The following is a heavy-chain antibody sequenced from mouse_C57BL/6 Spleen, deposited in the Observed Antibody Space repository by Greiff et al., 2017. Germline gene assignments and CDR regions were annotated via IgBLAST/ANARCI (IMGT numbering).Heavy chain of an antibody. V-gene: IGHV1-82*01. CDR2: IYPGDGDT. D-gene: IGHD1-1*01. J-gene: IGHJ2*01. CDR1: GYAFSSSW. Sequence: VQLQQSGPELVKPGASVKISCKASGYAFSSSWMNWVKQRPGEGLEWIGRIYPGDGDTNYNGKFKGKATLTADKSSSTAYMQLSSLTSEDSAVYFCARGGITTVVDYFDYWGQGTTLTVSS. CDR3: ARGGITTVVDYFDY.